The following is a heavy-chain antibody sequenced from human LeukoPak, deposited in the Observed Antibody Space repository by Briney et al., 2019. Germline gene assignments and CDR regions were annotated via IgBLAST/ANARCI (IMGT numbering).Heavy chain of an antibody. V-gene: IGHV3-30*04. Sequence: GRSLRLSCAASGFTFSSYAMHWVRQAPGKGLEWVAVISYDGSNKYYADSVKGRFTISRDNSKNTLYLQMNSLGAEDTAVYYCARSDCSSTSCYRSDAFDIWGQGTMVTVSS. CDR2: ISYDGSNK. J-gene: IGHJ3*02. D-gene: IGHD2-2*01. CDR3: ARSDCSSTSCYRSDAFDI. CDR1: GFTFSSYA.